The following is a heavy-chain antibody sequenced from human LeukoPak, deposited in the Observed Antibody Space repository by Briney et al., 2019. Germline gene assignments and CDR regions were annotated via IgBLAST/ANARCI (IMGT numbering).Heavy chain of an antibody. CDR2: ISYDGGNK. CDR1: GFIFSSYT. J-gene: IGHJ4*02. CDR3: ARVAITHCASVSCYMFDH. D-gene: IGHD2-15*01. Sequence: GGSLRLPCVASGFIFSSYTMHWVRQTPGKGLEWVAIISYDGGNKYYADSVKGRFAISRDNSNTTLYLQMNSLRGEDTAVYFCARVAITHCASVSCYMFDHWGQGTLVTVSS. V-gene: IGHV3-30*09.